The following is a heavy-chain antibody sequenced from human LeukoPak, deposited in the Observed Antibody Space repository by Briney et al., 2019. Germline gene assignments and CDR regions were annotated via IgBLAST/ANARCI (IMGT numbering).Heavy chain of an antibody. CDR3: TTLAYCGGGCYGGVT. CDR2: IKSKTDGGTT. CDR1: GFTFSNAW. D-gene: IGHD2-21*02. V-gene: IGHV3-15*01. Sequence: GGSLRLSCAASGFTFSNAWMSWVRQAPGKGLEWVGRIKSKTDGGTTDYAAPVKGRFTISRDDSKNTLYLQMNSLKTEDTAVYYCTTLAYCGGGCYGGVTWGQGTLVTVSS. J-gene: IGHJ4*02.